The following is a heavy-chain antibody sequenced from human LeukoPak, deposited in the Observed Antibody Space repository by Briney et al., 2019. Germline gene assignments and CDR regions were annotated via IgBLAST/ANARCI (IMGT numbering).Heavy chain of an antibody. V-gene: IGHV4-4*07. CDR3: ARDWAIHAKPPRNWFDP. CDR2: TSSSGNN. CDR1: GGSISVYY. Sequence: SETLSLTCTVSGGSISVYYWSWIRQPAGQGLEWIGRTSSSGNNKYNPSLKGLVTISVDMSKDHLSLKLTSVTAADTAVYYCARDWAIHAKPPRNWFDPWGQGTLVTVSS. D-gene: IGHD1-14*01. J-gene: IGHJ5*02.